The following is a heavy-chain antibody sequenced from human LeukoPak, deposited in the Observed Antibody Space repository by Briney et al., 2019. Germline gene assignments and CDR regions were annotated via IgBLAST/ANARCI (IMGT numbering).Heavy chain of an antibody. Sequence: ASVNVSCKASGYTFSSYGISCVRQAPGQGLAWMGWISPHNGNTNYAQKLQGRVTMTTDTSTSPAYMELRSLRSDDTAVYYCARDLGYDSSGYYRTPAYFDYWGQGTLVTVSS. J-gene: IGHJ4*02. CDR3: ARDLGYDSSGYYRTPAYFDY. V-gene: IGHV1-18*01. CDR2: ISPHNGNT. CDR1: GYTFSSYG. D-gene: IGHD3-22*01.